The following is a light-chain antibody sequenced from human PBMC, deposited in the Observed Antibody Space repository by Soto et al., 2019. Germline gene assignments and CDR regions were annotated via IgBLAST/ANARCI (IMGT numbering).Light chain of an antibody. CDR3: QQYYNWPPYT. Sequence: EIVMTQSPATLSVSPGERATLSCRASRSVSSNLAWFQQKPGQAPRLLIYGASTRATGIPVRFSGSVSGTEFTLTISSLRSEDFAVYYCQQYYNWPPYTFGQGTKLEI. V-gene: IGKV3-15*01. J-gene: IGKJ2*01. CDR2: GAS. CDR1: RSVSSN.